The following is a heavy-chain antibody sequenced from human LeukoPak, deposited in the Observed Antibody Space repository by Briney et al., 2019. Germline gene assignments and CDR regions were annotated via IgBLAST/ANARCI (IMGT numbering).Heavy chain of an antibody. Sequence: GGSLRLSCAASGFTFSNFEMNWVRQASGKGLEWVSYISTGGSIIHYADSVKGRFTISRDNAKNSLYLEMNSLRAEDTAIYYCARERYSGYYFDCWGQGTLVTVSS. V-gene: IGHV3-48*03. J-gene: IGHJ4*02. D-gene: IGHD5-18*01. CDR2: ISTGGSII. CDR3: ARERYSGYYFDC. CDR1: GFTFSNFE.